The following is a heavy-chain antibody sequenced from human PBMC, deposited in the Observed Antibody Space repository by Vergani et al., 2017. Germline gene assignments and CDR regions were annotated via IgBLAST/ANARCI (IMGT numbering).Heavy chain of an antibody. CDR1: GFTFSGYW. V-gene: IGHV3-74*01. CDR3: VRVGLSGGATAAFDY. CDR2: VNSDGGDT. J-gene: IGHJ4*02. D-gene: IGHD6-13*01. Sequence: EVQLVESGGGLVQPGGSLRLSCAASGFTFSGYWMHWVRQAPGKGLVWVSRVNSDGGDTTYADSVKGRFTISIDNAKNTLYLQMNSLSAEDTAVYYCVRVGLSGGATAAFDYGGEGSLVTVSS.